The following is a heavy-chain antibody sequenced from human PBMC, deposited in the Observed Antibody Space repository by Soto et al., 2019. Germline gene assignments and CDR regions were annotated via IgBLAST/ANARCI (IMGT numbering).Heavy chain of an antibody. CDR2: ISSSSTI. J-gene: IGHJ6*03. CDR3: ARDFCSGGSCYLYYYYMDV. D-gene: IGHD2-15*01. Sequence: GGSLRLSWAASGFTFSSYSMNWARQAPGKGLEWVSYISSSSTIYYADSVKGRFTISRDNAKNSLYLQMNSLRAEDTAVYYCARDFCSGGSCYLYYYYMDVWGKGTTVTVSS. V-gene: IGHV3-48*01. CDR1: GFTFSSYS.